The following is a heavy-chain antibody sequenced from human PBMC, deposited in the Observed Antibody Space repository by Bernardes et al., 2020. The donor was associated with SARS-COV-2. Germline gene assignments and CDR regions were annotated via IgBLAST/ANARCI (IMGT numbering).Heavy chain of an antibody. CDR3: AAGPNWFDH. CDR1: GLTFTSSA. Sequence: SVKVSCKASGLTFTSSAVQWVRQARGQRLEWIGWIDVDGGGTHCAQKFQERVTITWDMSTRAGYMDLSSLRSEDTAVYYCAAGPNWFDHWGLGTLVTVPS. J-gene: IGHJ5*02. V-gene: IGHV1-58*01. CDR2: IDVDGGGT.